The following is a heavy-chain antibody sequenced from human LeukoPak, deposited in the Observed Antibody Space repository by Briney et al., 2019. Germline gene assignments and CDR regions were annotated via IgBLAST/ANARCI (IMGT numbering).Heavy chain of an antibody. D-gene: IGHD6-19*01. J-gene: IGHJ4*02. CDR1: GFTFSSYA. CDR3: AKDPRAVAFDY. CDR2: ISGSDGST. V-gene: IGHV3-23*01. Sequence: GGSLRLSXAASGFTFSSYAMSWVRQAPGKGLEWVSAISGSDGSTYYSDSVKGRFTISKDNSKNTLYLQMSSLRAEDTAVYYCAKDPRAVAFDYWGQGTLVTVSS.